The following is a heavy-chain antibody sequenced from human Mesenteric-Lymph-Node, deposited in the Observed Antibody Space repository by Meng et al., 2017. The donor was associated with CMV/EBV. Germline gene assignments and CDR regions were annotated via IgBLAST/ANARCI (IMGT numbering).Heavy chain of an antibody. Sequence: GGSLRLSCAASGFTFSSFAMSWVRQAPGKGLEWVSLIYRDGSNTYYADSVKGRFTISRDNAKNTVYLQVNSLRAEDTARYYCAKGLAYYYDSSGVHDAFDAWGQGTMVTVSS. CDR2: IYRDGSNT. CDR1: GFTFSSFA. CDR3: AKGLAYYYDSSGVHDAFDA. V-gene: IGHV3-23*03. J-gene: IGHJ3*01. D-gene: IGHD3-22*01.